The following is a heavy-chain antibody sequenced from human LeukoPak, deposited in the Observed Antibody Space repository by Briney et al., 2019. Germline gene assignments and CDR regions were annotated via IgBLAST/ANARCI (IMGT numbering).Heavy chain of an antibody. CDR1: GGSISSSSYY. D-gene: IGHD6-19*01. V-gene: IGHV4-39*01. J-gene: IGHJ4*02. CDR2: IYYSGST. Sequence: SETLSLTCTVSGGSISSSSYYWGWIRQPPGKGPEWIGSIYYSGSTYYNPSLKSRVTISVDTSKNQFSLKLSSVTAADTAVYYCARQAVAGSHLDYWGQGTLVTVSS. CDR3: ARQAVAGSHLDY.